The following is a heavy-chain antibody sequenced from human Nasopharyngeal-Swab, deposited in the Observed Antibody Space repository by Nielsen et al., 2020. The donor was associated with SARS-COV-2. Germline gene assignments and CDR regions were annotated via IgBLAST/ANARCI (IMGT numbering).Heavy chain of an antibody. D-gene: IGHD3-22*01. CDR3: ARDGRDYYDSSGYYPDY. Sequence: GGSLRLSCAASGFTFSSYWMHWVRKAPGKGLVWVSRINSDGSSTSYADSVKGRFTISRDNAKNTLYLQMNSLRAEDTAVYYCARDGRDYYDSSGYYPDYWGQGTLVTVSS. J-gene: IGHJ4*02. CDR1: GFTFSSYW. CDR2: INSDGSST. V-gene: IGHV3-74*01.